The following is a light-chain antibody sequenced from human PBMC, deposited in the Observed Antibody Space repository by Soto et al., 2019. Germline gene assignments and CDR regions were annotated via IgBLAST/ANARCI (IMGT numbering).Light chain of an antibody. Sequence: QSALTQPASVSGSPGQSITISCTGTTSDVGRYNYVSWYQQHPGKAPKLIVYDVSNRPSGVPDRFSGSKSGNTASLTVSGLQAEDEADYYCSSYAGSNNFVVFGGGTKVTVL. J-gene: IGLJ2*01. V-gene: IGLV2-8*01. CDR2: DVS. CDR1: TSDVGRYNY. CDR3: SSYAGSNNFVV.